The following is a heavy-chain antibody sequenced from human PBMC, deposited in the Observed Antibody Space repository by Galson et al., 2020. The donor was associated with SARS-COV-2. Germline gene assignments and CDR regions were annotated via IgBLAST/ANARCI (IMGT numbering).Heavy chain of an antibody. V-gene: IGHV2-5*02. CDR1: GFSLTTSGVG. D-gene: IGHD5-12*01. CDR3: AHVTRRYVSLDY. J-gene: IGHJ4*02. CDR2: IFGDGDK. Sequence: SGPTLVKPTQTLTLTCTFSGFSLTTSGVGVGWIRQPPGKALESLALIFGDGDKRYSPSLKTRLTITKDTSKNQVVLTMTNMDPVDTATYYCAHVTRRYVSLDYWGQGTLVTVSS.